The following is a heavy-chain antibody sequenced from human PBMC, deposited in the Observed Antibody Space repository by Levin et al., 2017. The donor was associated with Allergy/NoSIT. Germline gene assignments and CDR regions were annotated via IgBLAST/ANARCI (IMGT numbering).Heavy chain of an antibody. V-gene: IGHV3-11*01. CDR1: GFTFSDYY. D-gene: IGHD4-17*01. CDR2: ISSSGSTI. J-gene: IGHJ2*01. Sequence: PGGSLRLSCAASGFTFSDYYMSWIRQAPGKGLEWVSYISSSGSTIYYADSVKGRFTISRDNAKNSLYLQMNSLRAEDTAVYYCARKATVPRDWYFDLWGRGTLVTVSS. CDR3: ARKATVPRDWYFDL.